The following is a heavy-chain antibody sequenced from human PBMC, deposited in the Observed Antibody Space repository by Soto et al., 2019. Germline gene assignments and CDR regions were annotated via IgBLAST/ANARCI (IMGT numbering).Heavy chain of an antibody. CDR2: ISAYNGNT. CDR3: ARSGRVGGCYDFYFDY. Sequence: QFQLVQSGAEVKKPGASVKVSCKASGYTFTSYGISWVRQAPGQGLEWMGWISAYNGNTNYAQKLQGRVTMTTDPSTSTAYMGLRSLRSDDTAVYYWARSGRVGGCYDFYFDYWGQGTLVTFSS. CDR1: GYTFTSYG. V-gene: IGHV1-18*01. D-gene: IGHD3-3*01. J-gene: IGHJ4*02.